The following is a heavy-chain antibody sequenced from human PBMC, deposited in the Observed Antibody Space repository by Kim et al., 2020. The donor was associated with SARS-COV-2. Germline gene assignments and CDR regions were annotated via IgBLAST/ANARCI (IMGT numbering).Heavy chain of an antibody. Sequence: GESLKISCKGSGYSFTSYWISWVRQMPGKGLEWMGRIDPSDSYTNYSPSFQGHVTISADKSISTAYLQWSSLKASDTAMYYCARHPYSSGWYTPPYYYYCMDVWGQGTTVTVSS. D-gene: IGHD6-19*01. CDR3: ARHPYSSGWYTPPYYYYCMDV. CDR1: GYSFTSYW. J-gene: IGHJ6*02. V-gene: IGHV5-10-1*01. CDR2: IDPSDSYT.